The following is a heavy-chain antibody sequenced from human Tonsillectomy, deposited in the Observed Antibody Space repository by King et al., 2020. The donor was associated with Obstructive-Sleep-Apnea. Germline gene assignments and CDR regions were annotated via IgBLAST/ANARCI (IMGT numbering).Heavy chain of an antibody. V-gene: IGHV3-73*02. CDR2: IRSKANSYAT. Sequence: VQLVESGGGLVQPGGSLKLSCAASGFTFSGSAMHWVRQASGKGLEWVGRIRSKANSYATAYAASVKGRFTISRDDSKNTAYLQMNSLKTEDTAVYYCTSQQPGAGYTAMFEGGDYWGQGTLVTLSS. D-gene: IGHD5-18*01. CDR1: GFTFSGSA. CDR3: TSQQPGAGYTAMFEGGDY. J-gene: IGHJ4*02.